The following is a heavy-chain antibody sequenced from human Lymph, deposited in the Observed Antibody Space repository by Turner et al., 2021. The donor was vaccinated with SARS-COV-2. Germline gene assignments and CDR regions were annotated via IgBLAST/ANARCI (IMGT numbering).Heavy chain of an antibody. Sequence: QVQLVESGGGVVQPGRSLRPSCAASEFTFSNAGMHWVRQAPGKGLEWVAVIWFDGSNKYYADSMKGRFTISRDNSKNTLYLKMNSLRAEDTAVYYCARHNGGRLDYWGQGTLVTVSS. CDR3: ARHNGGRLDY. J-gene: IGHJ4*02. CDR1: EFTFSNAG. D-gene: IGHD3-16*01. CDR2: IWFDGSNK. V-gene: IGHV3-33*01.